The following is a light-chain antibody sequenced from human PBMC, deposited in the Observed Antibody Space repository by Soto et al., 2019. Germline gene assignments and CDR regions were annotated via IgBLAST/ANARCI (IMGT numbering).Light chain of an antibody. CDR1: TGAVTSGHY. J-gene: IGLJ3*02. V-gene: IGLV7-46*01. CDR2: DTN. CDR3: LLSYSGARV. Sequence: QALVTQEPSLTVTPGGTVTLTCGSSTGAVTSGHYPYWFQQKPGQAPRTLIYDTNNKHSWTPARFSGSLLGGKAALTLSGAQPEDEAEYYCLLSYSGARVFGGGTKVTVL.